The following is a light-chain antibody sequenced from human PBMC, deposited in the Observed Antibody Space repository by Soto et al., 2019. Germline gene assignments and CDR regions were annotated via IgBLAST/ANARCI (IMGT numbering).Light chain of an antibody. V-gene: IGKV3-20*01. CDR3: QQYGSSPGT. CDR2: GAS. J-gene: IGKJ1*01. CDR1: QTVTSNY. Sequence: ETVLTQSPGTLSSSPGDGATLSCRASQTVTSNYLAWYQQKPGQAPRLLFFGASIRATGLPDRFSGGGSGTDFTLTISRLEPEDFAVYYCQQYGSSPGTFGQGTKVDIK.